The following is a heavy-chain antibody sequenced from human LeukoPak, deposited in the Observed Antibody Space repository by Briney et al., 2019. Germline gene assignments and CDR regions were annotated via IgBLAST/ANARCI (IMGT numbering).Heavy chain of an antibody. CDR2: IYTGGHI. CDR1: GFTVSSTY. V-gene: IGHV3-53*01. Sequence: GGSLRLSCAASGFTVSSTYVTWVRQAPEKGLDWVSVIYTGGHIYYADSVKGRFTISSDNSKNTVYLQMSNLRAEDTAVYYCARDRRSGGGHTFDIWGHGTMVTVSS. J-gene: IGHJ3*02. CDR3: ARDRRSGGGHTFDI. D-gene: IGHD3-3*01.